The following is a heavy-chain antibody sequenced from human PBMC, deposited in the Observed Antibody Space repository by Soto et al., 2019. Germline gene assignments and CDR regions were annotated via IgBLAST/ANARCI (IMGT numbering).Heavy chain of an antibody. CDR3: AILTNIASPVGAFDY. D-gene: IGHD1-1*01. V-gene: IGHV5-51*01. CDR1: GFPFTKYW. J-gene: IGHJ4*02. CDR2: INPDDSDT. Sequence: PWESLKFSCKGSGFPFTKYWIAWVRQVPGRGLEWMGTINPDDSDTRDSPTFQGRVTISVDKSIDTAYLQWSRLSASDSAMYFCAILTNIASPVGAFDYWGQGTQVTVSS.